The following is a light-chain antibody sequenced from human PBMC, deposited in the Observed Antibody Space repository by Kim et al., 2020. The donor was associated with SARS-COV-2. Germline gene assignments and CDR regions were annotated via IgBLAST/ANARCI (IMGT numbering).Light chain of an antibody. CDR3: NSRDSSCNHVV. CDR2: GKD. J-gene: IGLJ2*01. Sequence: LGQTVKITSRMDSHRSCYASGYQQKPGQAAVLVNYGKDNRPSGIPNRFSGSSSGNTSSLTITGTQAEDEADYFCNSRDSSCNHVVFCGWTQLTVL. CDR1: SHRSCY. V-gene: IGLV3-19*01.